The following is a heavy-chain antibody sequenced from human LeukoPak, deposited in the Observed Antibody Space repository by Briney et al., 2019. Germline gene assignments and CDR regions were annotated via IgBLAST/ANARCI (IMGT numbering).Heavy chain of an antibody. CDR2: IFESGNT. V-gene: IGHV4-59*12. D-gene: IGHD1-7*01. CDR3: AREWNYYAFEI. Sequence: SETLSLTCTVSGGSISSYYWSWIRQPPGKGLEWIGSIFESGNTYYNPSLKSRVTISVDTSKNQFSLNLTSVTAADTAVYYCAREWNYYAFEIWGQGTMVTVSS. CDR1: GGSISSYY. J-gene: IGHJ3*02.